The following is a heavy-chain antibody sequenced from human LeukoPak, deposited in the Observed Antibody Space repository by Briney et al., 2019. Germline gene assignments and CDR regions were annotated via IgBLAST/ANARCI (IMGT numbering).Heavy chain of an antibody. CDR2: IKSKTDGATT. CDR3: TTVAPVDY. V-gene: IGHV3-15*01. J-gene: IGHJ4*02. Sequence: GWCLRLSCAASGFTFSNAWMSWVRRPPGKGLEWVGRIKSKTDGATTDYAAPVKGRFTISRDDSKTTQYLQMNSLKTGDTAVYYCTTVAPVDYWGQGTLVTVSS. CDR1: GFTFSNAW.